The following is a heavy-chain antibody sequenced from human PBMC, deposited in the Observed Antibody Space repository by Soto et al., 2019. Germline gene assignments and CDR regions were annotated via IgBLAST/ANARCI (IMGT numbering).Heavy chain of an antibody. D-gene: IGHD5-18*01. V-gene: IGHV4-31*03. CDR1: GGSIRSGGYY. CDR3: ARDRLMATAGTARHYFGLDV. CDR2: IYYSGNT. J-gene: IGHJ6*02. Sequence: SETLSLTCTVSGGSIRSGGYYWSWVRQNPRRGLEWIGNIYYSGNTYYNPSLKSRLTISVDTSKNQFSLNLSSVTAADTAVHYCARDRLMATAGTARHYFGLDVWGQGTTVTVSS.